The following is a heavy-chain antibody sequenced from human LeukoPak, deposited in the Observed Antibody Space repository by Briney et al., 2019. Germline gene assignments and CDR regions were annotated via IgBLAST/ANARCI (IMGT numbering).Heavy chain of an antibody. Sequence: PGGSLRLSCAASGFTFSSYWMSWVRQAPGKGLEWVANIKQDGSEKYYVDSVKGRFTISRDNAKNSLYLKMNTLSAEDTAVYFCARGQTTVTNWGQGTLVTVSS. CDR3: ARGQTTVTN. D-gene: IGHD4-17*01. J-gene: IGHJ4*02. CDR2: IKQDGSEK. CDR1: GFTFSSYW. V-gene: IGHV3-7*03.